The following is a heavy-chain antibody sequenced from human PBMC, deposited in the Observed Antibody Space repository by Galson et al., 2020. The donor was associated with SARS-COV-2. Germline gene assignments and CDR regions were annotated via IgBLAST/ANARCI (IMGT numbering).Heavy chain of an antibody. CDR2: IYYSGST. CDR1: GGSISSTGYY. J-gene: IGHJ4*02. D-gene: IGHD3-22*01. Sequence: SETLSLTCTVSGGSISSTGYYWSWIRQPPGKGLEWIGYIYYSGSTFYNPSLKSRVTISVDTSKNQFSLKLSSVTAADTAVYYCARVLTRYDSSSYYFDYWGQGTLVTVSS. V-gene: IGHV4-30-4*01. CDR3: ARVLTRYDSSSYYFDY.